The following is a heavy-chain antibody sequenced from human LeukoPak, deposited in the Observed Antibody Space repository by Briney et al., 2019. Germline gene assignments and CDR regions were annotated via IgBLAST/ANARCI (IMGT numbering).Heavy chain of an antibody. CDR3: ARGLYIGRRYYCYMDV. V-gene: IGHV1-8*01. D-gene: IGHD5-12*01. CDR2: MNPNSGNT. Sequence: GASVKVSCKASGYTFPSYDINWVRQATGRGLEWMGWMNPNSGNTGYAQKFQGSVTMTRSTSISTAYMELSSLRSEDTAVYYCARGLYIGRRYYCYMDVWGKGTTVTVSS. CDR1: GYTFPSYD. J-gene: IGHJ6*03.